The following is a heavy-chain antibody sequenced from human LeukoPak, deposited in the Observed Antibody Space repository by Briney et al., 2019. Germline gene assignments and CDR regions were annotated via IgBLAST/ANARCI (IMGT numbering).Heavy chain of an antibody. Sequence: GGSLRLSCAASGFTFSSYSMNWVRQAPGKGLEWVSSISSSSSYISYADSVKGRFTISRDNAKNSLYLQMNSLRAEDTAVYYCARDRLWIQLWFDYWGQGTLVTVSS. J-gene: IGHJ4*02. D-gene: IGHD5-18*01. CDR2: ISSSSSYI. V-gene: IGHV3-21*01. CDR3: ARDRLWIQLWFDY. CDR1: GFTFSSYS.